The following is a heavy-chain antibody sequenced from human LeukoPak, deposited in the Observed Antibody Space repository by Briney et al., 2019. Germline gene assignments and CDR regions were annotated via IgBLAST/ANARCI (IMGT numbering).Heavy chain of an antibody. CDR3: ARVTSDGYPHDY. V-gene: IGHV4-31*03. CDR1: GGSISSGGYY. CDR2: IYYSGST. J-gene: IGHJ4*02. D-gene: IGHD5-24*01. Sequence: PSETLSLTCTVSGGSISSGGYYWRWIRQHPGKGLEWIGYIYYSGSTYYNPSLKSRVTISVDTSKNQFSLKLSSVTAADTAVYYCARVTSDGYPHDYWGQGTLVTVS.